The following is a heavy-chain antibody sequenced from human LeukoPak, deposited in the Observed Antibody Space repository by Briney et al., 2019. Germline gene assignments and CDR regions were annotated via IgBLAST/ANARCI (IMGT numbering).Heavy chain of an antibody. CDR2: ISYDGSNK. D-gene: IGHD6-6*01. CDR1: GFTFSSYA. Sequence: GGSLRLSCAASGFTFSSYAMHWVRQAPGKGLEWVAVISYDGSNKYYADSVKGRFTISRDNSKNTLYLQMNSLRAEDTAVYYCARASSLVYYFDYWGQGTLVTVSS. CDR3: ARASSLVYYFDY. V-gene: IGHV3-30-3*01. J-gene: IGHJ4*02.